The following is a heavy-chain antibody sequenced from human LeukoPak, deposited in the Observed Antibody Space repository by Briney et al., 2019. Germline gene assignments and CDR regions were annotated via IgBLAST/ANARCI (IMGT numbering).Heavy chain of an antibody. J-gene: IGHJ4*02. CDR1: GFTFSSYA. V-gene: IGHV3-64D*06. D-gene: IGHD4-17*01. CDR3: VKDLYGDYVGHFDY. CDR2: ISSNGGST. Sequence: GGSLRLSCSASGFTFSSYAMHWVRQAPGKGLEYVSAISSNGGSTYYADSVKGRLTISRDNSKNTLYLQMSSLRAEDMAVYYCVKDLYGDYVGHFDYWGQGTLVTVSS.